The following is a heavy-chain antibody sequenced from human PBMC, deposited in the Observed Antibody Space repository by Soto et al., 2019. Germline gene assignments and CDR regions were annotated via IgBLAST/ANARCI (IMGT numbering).Heavy chain of an antibody. CDR1: GGSISSSSYY. J-gene: IGHJ6*02. CDR2: IYYSGST. Sequence: PSETLSLTCTVSGGSISSSSYYWGWIRQPPGKGLEWIGSIYYSGSTYYNPSLKSRVTISVDTSKNQFSLKLSSVTAADTAVYYCARVGATELYYYYGMDVWGQGTTVTVSS. CDR3: ARVGATELYYYYGMDV. D-gene: IGHD1-26*01. V-gene: IGHV4-39*01.